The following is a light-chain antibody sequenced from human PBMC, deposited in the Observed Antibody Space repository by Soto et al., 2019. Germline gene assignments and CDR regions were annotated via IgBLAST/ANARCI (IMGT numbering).Light chain of an antibody. CDR1: QSVSSSY. V-gene: IGKV3-20*01. CDR3: QQYGSSPWT. J-gene: IGKJ1*01. Sequence: EIVLTQSPGTLSLSPGERATLSCRASQSVSSSYLAWYQQKPGQAPRLLIYGASSRATGIPDRFSGSGSGTDFTLTISRLEPEDFAGYYCQQYGSSPWTFGQGTKVELK. CDR2: GAS.